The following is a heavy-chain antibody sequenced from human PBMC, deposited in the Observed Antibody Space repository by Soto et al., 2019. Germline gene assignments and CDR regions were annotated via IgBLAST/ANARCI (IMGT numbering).Heavy chain of an antibody. CDR1: GFTFSSYE. J-gene: IGHJ6*02. D-gene: IGHD6-13*01. CDR3: PLLEADGPRRGYYGMDV. Sequence: GGSLRLSCAASGFTFSSYEMNWVRQAPGKGLEWVSYISSSGSTIYYADSVKGRFTISRDNAKNSLYLQMNSLRAEDTAVYYCPLLEADGPRRGYYGMDVWGQGTTVTVSS. V-gene: IGHV3-48*03. CDR2: ISSSGSTI.